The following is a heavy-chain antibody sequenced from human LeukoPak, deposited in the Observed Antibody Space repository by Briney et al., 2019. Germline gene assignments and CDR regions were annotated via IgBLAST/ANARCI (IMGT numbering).Heavy chain of an antibody. J-gene: IGHJ4*02. V-gene: IGHV3-23*01. Sequence: GGTLRLSCAASGFTFSSYGMSWVRQAPGKGLEWVSAISGSGGSTYYADSVKGRFTISRDNSKNTLYLQMNSLRAEDTAVYYCAPSRTIGGKVAYWGQGTLVTVSS. CDR1: GFTFSSYG. CDR3: APSRTIGGKVAY. D-gene: IGHD4-23*01. CDR2: ISGSGGST.